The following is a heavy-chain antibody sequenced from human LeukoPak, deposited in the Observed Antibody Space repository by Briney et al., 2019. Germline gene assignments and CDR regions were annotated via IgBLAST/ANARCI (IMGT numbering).Heavy chain of an antibody. D-gene: IGHD3-10*01. CDR2: FDPEDGET. CDR3: ARGSGSSPARYYYYYYYMDV. V-gene: IGHV1-24*01. Sequence: ASVKVSCKASGYTFTSYGISWVRQAPGKGLEWMGGFDPEDGETIYAQKFQGRVTMTEDTSTDTAYMELSSLRSEDTAVYYCARGSGSSPARYYYYYYYMDVWGKGTTVTVSS. CDR1: GYTFTSYG. J-gene: IGHJ6*03.